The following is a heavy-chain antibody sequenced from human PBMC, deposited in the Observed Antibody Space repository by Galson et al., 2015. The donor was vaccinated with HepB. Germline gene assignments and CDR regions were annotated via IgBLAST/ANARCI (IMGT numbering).Heavy chain of an antibody. CDR2: INTRTGDP. V-gene: IGHV7-4-1*02. Sequence: SVKVSCKASGYTLTNYAMNWVRQAPGQGLEWMGWINTRTGDPTHAQGFTGRFVFSFDTSVSTAYLQISSLKAEDTAVYYCARAYYGNYYYMDVWGKGTTVTVSS. CDR3: ARAYYGNYYYMDV. D-gene: IGHD3-3*01. J-gene: IGHJ6*03. CDR1: GYTLTNYA.